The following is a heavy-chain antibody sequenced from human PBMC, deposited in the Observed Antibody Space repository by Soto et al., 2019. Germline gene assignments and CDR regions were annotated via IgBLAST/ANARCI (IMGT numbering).Heavy chain of an antibody. CDR3: VRDQKYFRVNGNWFGS. J-gene: IGHJ5*01. Sequence: ASVKVSCKASGYTFTGYYMHWVRQAPGQGLEWMGWISGNNGASNPAPKVQGRITMTLDTSTGVSYMALRSLRSDDTAIYYCVRDQKYFRVNGNWFGSWGQGTLVTVSS. V-gene: IGHV1-18*04. D-gene: IGHD2-2*01. CDR1: GYTFTGYY. CDR2: ISGNNGAS.